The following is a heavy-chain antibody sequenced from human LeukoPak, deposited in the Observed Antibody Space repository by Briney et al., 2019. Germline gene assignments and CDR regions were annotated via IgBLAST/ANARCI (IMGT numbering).Heavy chain of an antibody. D-gene: IGHD3-22*01. Sequence: ASVKVSCKVSGYTLTELSMHWVRQAPGKGLEWMGGFDPEDGETIYAQKFQGRVTMTEDTSTDTAYMELSSLRSEDTAVYYCATELYYYDSSGQTNWGQGTLVTVSS. V-gene: IGHV1-24*01. CDR2: FDPEDGET. CDR3: ATELYYYDSSGQTN. CDR1: GYTLTELS. J-gene: IGHJ4*02.